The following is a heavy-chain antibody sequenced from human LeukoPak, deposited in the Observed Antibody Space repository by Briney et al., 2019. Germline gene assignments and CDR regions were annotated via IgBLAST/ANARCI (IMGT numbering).Heavy chain of an antibody. D-gene: IGHD3-3*01. V-gene: IGHV4-38-2*01. CDR2: LHLSGST. J-gene: IGHJ5*02. Sequence: SETLSLTCAVSDYSISSGYYWGWIRQPPGKGLEWIGSLHLSGSTYYSSSLKSRITISVDTSKNQFSLKLSSVTAADTAVYYCARGYRSETYEFRCGYYTGDWFDPWGQGILVTVSS. CDR3: ARGYRSETYEFRCGYYTGDWFDP. CDR1: DYSISSGYY.